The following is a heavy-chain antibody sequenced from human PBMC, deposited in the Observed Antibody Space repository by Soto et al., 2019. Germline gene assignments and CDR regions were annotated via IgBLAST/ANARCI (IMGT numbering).Heavy chain of an antibody. CDR1: GYTFTGYY. CDR3: ARDGRYRNWSYYFDY. V-gene: IGHV1-2*04. Sequence: ASVKVSCKASGYTFTGYYIHWVRQAPGQGLEWMGWINPNSGGTNYAQKFQGWVTMTRDTSISTAYMELSRLKSDDTAVYYCARDGRYRNWSYYFDYWGQGSLVTVSS. J-gene: IGHJ4*02. CDR2: INPNSGGT. D-gene: IGHD4-4*01.